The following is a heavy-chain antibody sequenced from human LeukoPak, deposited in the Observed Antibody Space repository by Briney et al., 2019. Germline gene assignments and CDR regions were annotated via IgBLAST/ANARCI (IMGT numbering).Heavy chain of an antibody. CDR2: ISYSGST. Sequence: SETLSLTCTVSGDSINNYYWSWIRQPPGKGLEWLGYISYSGSTNYNPSLKSRVTISVDTSKSQFSLRLTSVTAADTAVYFCARDAHSGSFPDYWVPGTLVTVSS. CDR1: GDSINNYY. J-gene: IGHJ4*02. CDR3: ARDAHSGSFPDY. D-gene: IGHD1-26*01. V-gene: IGHV4-59*12.